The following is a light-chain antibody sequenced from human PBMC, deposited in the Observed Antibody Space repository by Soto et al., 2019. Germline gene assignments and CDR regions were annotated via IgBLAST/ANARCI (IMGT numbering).Light chain of an antibody. CDR3: QQYNNWPRT. CDR1: QSVSSN. CDR2: GAS. V-gene: IGKV3-15*01. J-gene: IGKJ1*01. Sequence: ELVMAQSPATLSVSPGERATLSCRASQSVSSNLAWYQQKPGQAPRLLIYGASTRATGIPARFSVSGSGTEFTLTISSLQSEEFAVYYCQQYNNWPRTFGQGTKVDIK.